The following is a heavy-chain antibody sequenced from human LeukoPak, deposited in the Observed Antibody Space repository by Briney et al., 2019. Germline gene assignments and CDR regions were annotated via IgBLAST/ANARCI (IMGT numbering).Heavy chain of an antibody. J-gene: IGHJ3*02. V-gene: IGHV3-23*01. Sequence: GGSLRLSCAASGITFSSYGMSWVRQAPGKGLEWVSAISGSGYSTYYADSVKGRFTISRDNSKNTLYLQMDSLRAEDTAVYYCAKAPPPYCSGGSCFDAFDIWGQGTMVTVSS. CDR2: ISGSGYST. CDR1: GITFSSYG. CDR3: AKAPPPYCSGGSCFDAFDI. D-gene: IGHD2-15*01.